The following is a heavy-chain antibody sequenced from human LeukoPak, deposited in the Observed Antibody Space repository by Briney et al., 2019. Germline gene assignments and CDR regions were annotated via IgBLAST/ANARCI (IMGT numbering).Heavy chain of an antibody. J-gene: IGHJ5*02. CDR3: ARGTHGGYTVTTNWFDP. V-gene: IGHV4-39*07. CDR1: GGSISSSTYY. Sequence: TSETLSLTCIVSGGSISSSTYYWGWIRQPPGKGLEYIGSIYYTGSTYYNPSLKSRVTISVDTSKNQFSLKLSSVTAADTAVYYCARGTHGGYTVTTNWFDPWGQGTLVTVSS. CDR2: IYYTGST. D-gene: IGHD4-17*01.